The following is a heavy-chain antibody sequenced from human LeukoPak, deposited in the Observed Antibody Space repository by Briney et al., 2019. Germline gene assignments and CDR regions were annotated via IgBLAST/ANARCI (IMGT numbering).Heavy chain of an antibody. CDR1: GGSISDPNHY. V-gene: IGHV4-39*01. D-gene: IGHD5-24*01. CDR2: MSYSGTT. Sequence: PSETLSLTCIVSGGSISDPNHYWGWIRQSPGRGLEWIGSMSYSGTTFYNPSLKSRLTMSVDTSKDQFSLRLSSVTAADRGVYLCARHKRWRFGHWGQGALVSGSS. CDR3: ARHKRWRFGH. J-gene: IGHJ5*02.